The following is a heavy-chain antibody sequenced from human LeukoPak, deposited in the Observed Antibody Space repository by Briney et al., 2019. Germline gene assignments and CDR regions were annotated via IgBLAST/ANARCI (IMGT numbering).Heavy chain of an antibody. CDR1: GGSISSSSYY. D-gene: IGHD1-14*01. J-gene: IGHJ5*02. Sequence: PSETLSLTCTVSGGSISSSSYYWGWIRQPPGKGLEWIGSIYYSGSTNYNPSLKSRVTISVDKSKNQFSLKPSSVTAADTAVYYCARLTGWFDPWGQGTLVTVSS. CDR2: IYYSGST. V-gene: IGHV4-39*07. CDR3: ARLTGWFDP.